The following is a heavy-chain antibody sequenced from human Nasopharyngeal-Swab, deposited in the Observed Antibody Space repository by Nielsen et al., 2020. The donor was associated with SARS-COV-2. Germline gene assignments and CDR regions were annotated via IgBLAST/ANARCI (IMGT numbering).Heavy chain of an antibody. J-gene: IGHJ4*02. Sequence: GGSLRLSCAASGFTFSSYAMSWVRQAPGKGLEWVSAISGSGGSIYYADSVKGRFTISRDNAKNSLYLQMNSLRAEDTAVYYCARSGELRFLEWLNTRPDYWGQGTLVTVSS. CDR3: ARSGELRFLEWLNTRPDY. D-gene: IGHD3-3*01. CDR1: GFTFSSYA. CDR2: ISGSGGSI. V-gene: IGHV3-23*01.